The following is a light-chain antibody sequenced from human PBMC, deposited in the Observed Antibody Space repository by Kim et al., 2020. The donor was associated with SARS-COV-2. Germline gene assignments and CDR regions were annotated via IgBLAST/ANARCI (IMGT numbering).Light chain of an antibody. CDR1: SSDVGSYNL. J-gene: IGLJ3*02. V-gene: IGLV2-14*02. CDR3: SSYTNSATVV. CDR2: EGT. Sequence: QSVLSQPASVSGSPGQSITISCTGTSSDVGSYNLVSWYQQHPGKAPRLMISEGTKRPSGFSNRFSGSKSGNTASLTISGLQAEDEADYYCSSYTNSATVVFGGGTKVTVL.